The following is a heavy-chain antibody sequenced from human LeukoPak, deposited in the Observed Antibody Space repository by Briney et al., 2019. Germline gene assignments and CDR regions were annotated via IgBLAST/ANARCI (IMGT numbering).Heavy chain of an antibody. J-gene: IGHJ4*02. CDR3: ARDFWSGYYSN. D-gene: IGHD3-3*01. CDR1: GGSFSGYY. V-gene: IGHV4-34*01. CDR2: INHSGST. Sequence: PSETLSLTCAVYGGSFSGYYWSWIRQPPGKGLEWIGEINHSGSTNYNPSLKSRVTISVDTSKNQFSLKLSSVTAADTAVYYCARDFWSGYYSNWGQGTLVTVSS.